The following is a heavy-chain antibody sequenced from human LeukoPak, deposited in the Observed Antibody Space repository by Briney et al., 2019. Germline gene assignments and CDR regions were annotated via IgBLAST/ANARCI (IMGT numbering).Heavy chain of an antibody. D-gene: IGHD3-10*01. Sequence: GASVKVSCKASGGTFSSYAISWVRQAPGQGLEWMGRIIPIFGTANYAQKFQGRVTITTDESTSTAYMELSSLRSEDTAVYYCARGRYYYMDVWGKGTTVTVSS. J-gene: IGHJ6*03. CDR2: IIPIFGTA. V-gene: IGHV1-69*05. CDR1: GGTFSSYA. CDR3: ARGRYYYMDV.